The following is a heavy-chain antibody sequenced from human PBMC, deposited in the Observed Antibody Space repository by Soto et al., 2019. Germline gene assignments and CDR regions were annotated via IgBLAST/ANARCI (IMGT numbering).Heavy chain of an antibody. D-gene: IGHD3-3*01. Sequence: EVQLVESGGGLVQPGGSLRLSCAASGFTFSSYSMNWVRQAPGKGLEWVSYISSSSSTIYYADSVKGRFTISRDNAKNSLYLQMNSLRDEDTAVYYCARDVEYDFWSGSAFDIWGQGTMVTVSS. J-gene: IGHJ3*02. CDR1: GFTFSSYS. CDR2: ISSSSSTI. V-gene: IGHV3-48*02. CDR3: ARDVEYDFWSGSAFDI.